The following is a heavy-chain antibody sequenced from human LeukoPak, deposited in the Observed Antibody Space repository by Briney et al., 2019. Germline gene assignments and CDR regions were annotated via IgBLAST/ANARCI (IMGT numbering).Heavy chain of an antibody. D-gene: IGHD1-26*01. V-gene: IGHV3-74*01. CDR1: GFTFSSYW. CDR3: AREGGIVGAFDP. J-gene: IGHJ5*02. CDR2: INSDGSST. Sequence: GGSLRLSCAASGFTFSSYWMHWVRQAPGKGLVWVSRINSDGSSTSYADSVKDRFTISRDNAKNTLYLQMNSLRAEDTAVYYCAREGGIVGAFDPWGQGTLVTVSS.